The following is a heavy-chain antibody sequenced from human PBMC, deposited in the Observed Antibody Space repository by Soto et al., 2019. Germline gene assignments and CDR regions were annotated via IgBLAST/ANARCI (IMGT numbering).Heavy chain of an antibody. Sequence: GGSLRLSCAASGFTFSSYAMSWVRQAPGKGLEWVSVISGSDDSTYYADSVKGRFTISRDNSKNTLYLQMNSLRAEDTAVYYCAKSPGMYYYDSSGYYHYDYWGQGTLVTVSS. V-gene: IGHV3-23*01. D-gene: IGHD3-22*01. CDR1: GFTFSSYA. J-gene: IGHJ4*02. CDR2: ISGSDDST. CDR3: AKSPGMYYYDSSGYYHYDY.